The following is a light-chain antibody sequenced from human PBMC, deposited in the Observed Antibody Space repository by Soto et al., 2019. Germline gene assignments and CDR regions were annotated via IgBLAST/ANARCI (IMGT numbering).Light chain of an antibody. CDR2: AAS. V-gene: IGKV1-27*01. CDR3: QKYNSAFEKFT. Sequence: DIQMTQSPSSLSASVGDRVTITCRASQGISNYLAWYQQKPGKVPKLLIYAASTLQSGVPSRFSGSGSGTDFTLTISSLQPEDVATYYCQKYNSAFEKFTFGPGTKVDIK. J-gene: IGKJ3*01. CDR1: QGISNY.